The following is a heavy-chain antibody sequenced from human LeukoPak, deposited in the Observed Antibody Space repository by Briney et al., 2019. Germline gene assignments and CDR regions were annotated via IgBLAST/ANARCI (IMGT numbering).Heavy chain of an antibody. CDR2: INYSGST. V-gene: IGHV4-34*01. CDR3: ARGPSERYYESSGYYYFDY. J-gene: IGHJ4*02. Sequence: SETLSLTCAVYGGSFSGYYWTWIRQPPGKGLEWIGEINYSGSTNYNPSLKSRVTISVGTSKNQFSLKLSSVTAADTAVYYCARGPSERYYESSGYYYFDYWGQGTLGTVSS. D-gene: IGHD3-22*01. CDR1: GGSFSGYY.